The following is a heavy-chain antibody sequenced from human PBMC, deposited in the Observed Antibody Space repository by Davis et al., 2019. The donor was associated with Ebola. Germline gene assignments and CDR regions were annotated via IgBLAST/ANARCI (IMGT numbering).Heavy chain of an antibody. CDR1: GFTFSSYA. CDR2: ISGSGGST. Sequence: GGSLRLSCAASGFTFSSYAMSWVRQAPGQGLEWVSAISGSGGSTYYADSVKGRFTISRDNSKNTLYLQMNSLRAEDTAVYYYARAAGPGYFDYWGQGTLVTVSS. CDR3: ARAAGPGYFDY. D-gene: IGHD3-10*01. J-gene: IGHJ4*02. V-gene: IGHV3-23*01.